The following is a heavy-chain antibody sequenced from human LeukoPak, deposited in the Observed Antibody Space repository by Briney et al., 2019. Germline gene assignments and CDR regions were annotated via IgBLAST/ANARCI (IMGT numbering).Heavy chain of an antibody. J-gene: IGHJ4*02. CDR2: LSGGGDST. CDR3: AKGSSSGRPYYFDY. CDR1: GFTFSSYV. D-gene: IGHD6-19*01. V-gene: IGHV3-23*01. Sequence: RGSLRLSCAASGFTFSSYVMSWVRQAPGKGLEWVSALSGGGDSTYYVDSVKGRFTTSRDNSKNTLYLQMNSLRAEDTAVYYCAKGSSSGRPYYFDYWGQGALVTVSS.